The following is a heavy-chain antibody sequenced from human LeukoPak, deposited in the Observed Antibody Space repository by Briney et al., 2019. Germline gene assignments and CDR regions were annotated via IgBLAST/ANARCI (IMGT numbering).Heavy chain of an antibody. CDR2: IYYSGST. CDR3: ARADGNYYYYGMDV. Sequence: SETLSLTCTVSGGSISTYYGNWIRQAPGKGLEWIGYIYYSGSTNYNPSLKSRVTISVDTSKNQFSLKLSSVTAADTAVYYCARADGNYYYYGMDVWGQGTTVTVSS. J-gene: IGHJ6*02. CDR1: GGSISTYY. V-gene: IGHV4-59*01.